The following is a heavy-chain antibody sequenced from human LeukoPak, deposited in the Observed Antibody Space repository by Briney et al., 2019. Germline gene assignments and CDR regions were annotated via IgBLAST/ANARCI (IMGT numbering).Heavy chain of an antibody. Sequence: ASVKVSCKASGYTFTSYYIHWVRQAPGQGLEWVTIINPSGGTTRDAQRFHGRITMTGDASTSTVYMELGSLRSEDTAVYYCARGGIAVAGPFDFWGQGTLVTVSS. CDR2: INPSGGTT. CDR1: GYTFTSYY. CDR3: ARGGIAVAGPFDF. V-gene: IGHV1-46*01. D-gene: IGHD6-19*01. J-gene: IGHJ4*02.